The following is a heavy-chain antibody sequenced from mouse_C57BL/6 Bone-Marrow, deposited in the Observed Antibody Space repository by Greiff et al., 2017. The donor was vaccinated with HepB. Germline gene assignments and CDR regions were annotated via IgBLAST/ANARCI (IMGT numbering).Heavy chain of an antibody. J-gene: IGHJ3*01. V-gene: IGHV5-4*01. CDR3: ARFAY. Sequence: VQLKESGGGLVKPGGSLKLSCAASGFTFSSYAMSWVRQTPEKRLEWVATISDGGSYTYYPDNVKGRFTISRDNAKNTLYLQMSSLKSEDTAMYYCARFAYWGQGTLVTVSA. CDR1: GFTFSSYA. CDR2: ISDGGSYT.